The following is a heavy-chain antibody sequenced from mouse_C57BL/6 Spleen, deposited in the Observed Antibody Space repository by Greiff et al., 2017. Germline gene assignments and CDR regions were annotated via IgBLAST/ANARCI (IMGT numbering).Heavy chain of an antibody. D-gene: IGHD1-1*01. CDR1: GYTFTSYD. CDR3: ARHDYYGSTWFAY. V-gene: IGHV1-85*01. Sequence: QVQLKESGPELVKPGASVKLSCKASGYTFTSYDINWVKQRPGQGLEWIGWIYPRDGSTKYNEKFKGKATLTVDTSSSTAYMELHSLTSEDSAVYFCARHDYYGSTWFAYWGQGTLVTVSA. J-gene: IGHJ3*01. CDR2: IYPRDGST.